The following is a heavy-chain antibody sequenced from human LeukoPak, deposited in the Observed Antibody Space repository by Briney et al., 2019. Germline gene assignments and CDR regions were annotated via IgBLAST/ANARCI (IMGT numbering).Heavy chain of an antibody. CDR3: ASGRTDIVVVPATLRNYYFDY. CDR1: GGTFSIYA. J-gene: IGHJ4*02. D-gene: IGHD2-2*01. CDR2: IIPIFGTA. V-gene: IGHV1-69*06. Sequence: ASVKVSCKASGGTFSIYAISWVRQAPGQGLEWMGGIIPIFGTANYAQKFQGRVTITADKPTNTAYMELSTLRSEDTAVYYCASGRTDIVVVPATLRNYYFDYWGQGTLVTVSS.